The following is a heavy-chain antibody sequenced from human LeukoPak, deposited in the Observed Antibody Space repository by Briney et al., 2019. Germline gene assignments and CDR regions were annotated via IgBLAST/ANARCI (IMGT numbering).Heavy chain of an antibody. CDR1: GGAFSSYA. D-gene: IGHD2-2*01. CDR3: AREGGTDIVVVPAATQVDY. Sequence: ASVKVSCKASGGAFSSYAISWVRQAPGQGLEWMGRIIPIFGTANYAQKFQGRVTITTDESTSTAYMELSSLRSEDTAVYYCAREGGTDIVVVPAATQVDYWGQGTLVTVSS. CDR2: IIPIFGTA. J-gene: IGHJ4*02. V-gene: IGHV1-69*05.